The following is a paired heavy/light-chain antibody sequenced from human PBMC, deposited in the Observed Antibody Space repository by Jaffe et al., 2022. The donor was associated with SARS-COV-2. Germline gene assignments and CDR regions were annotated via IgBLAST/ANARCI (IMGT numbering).Light chain of an antibody. J-gene: IGLJ1*01. CDR1: SSNIGAGYD. V-gene: IGLV1-40*01. CDR2: GNS. Sequence: QSVLTQPPSVSGAPGQRVTISCTGSSSNIGAGYDVHWYQQLPGTAPKLLIYGNSNRPSGVPDRFSGSKSGTSASLAISGLQAEDEADYYCQSYDSSLSGLYVFGTGTKVTVL. CDR3: QSYDSSLSGLYV.
Heavy chain of an antibody. CDR2: IYYSGST. CDR3: ARGWGLGVLGGDPINYYYYMDV. Sequence: QVQLQESGPGLVKPSETLSLTCTVSGGSISSYYWSWIRQPPGKGLEWIGYIYYSGSTNYNPSLKSRVTISVDTSKNQFSLKLSSVTAADTAVYYCARGWGLGVLGGDPINYYYYMDVWGKGTTVTVSS. D-gene: IGHD2-21*02. V-gene: IGHV4-59*01. CDR1: GGSISSYY. J-gene: IGHJ6*03.